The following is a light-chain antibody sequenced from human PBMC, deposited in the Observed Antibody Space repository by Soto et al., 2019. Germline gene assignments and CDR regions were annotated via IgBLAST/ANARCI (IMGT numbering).Light chain of an antibody. CDR3: SSYAGNNAYV. CDR2: GVN. J-gene: IGLJ1*01. V-gene: IGLV2-8*01. CDR1: SSDVGGDNY. Sequence: QSVLTQPPSAFGSPGQSVTISCTGTSSDVGGDNYVSWYQQHPGKVPTLIIFGVNQRPSGVPDRFSGSKSGNTASLTVSGLQAEDEAYYYCSSYAGNNAYVFGTGTKVTVL.